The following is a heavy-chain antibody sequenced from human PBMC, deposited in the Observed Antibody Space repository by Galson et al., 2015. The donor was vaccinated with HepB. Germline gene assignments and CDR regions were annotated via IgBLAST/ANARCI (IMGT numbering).Heavy chain of an antibody. J-gene: IGHJ4*02. V-gene: IGHV1-24*01. CDR1: GYTLTELS. D-gene: IGHD4-17*01. CDR3: ATGILRCGDYPPGIH. Sequence: SVKVSCKVSGYTLTELSMHWVRQAPGKGLEWMGGFDPEDGETIYAQKFQGRVTMTEDTSTDTAYMELSSLRSEDTAVYYCATGILRCGDYPPGIHWGQGTLVTVSS. CDR2: FDPEDGET.